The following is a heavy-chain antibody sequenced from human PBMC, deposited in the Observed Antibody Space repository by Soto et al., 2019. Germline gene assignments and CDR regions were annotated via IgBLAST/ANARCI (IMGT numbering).Heavy chain of an antibody. V-gene: IGHV1-69*12. D-gene: IGHD3-10*01. CDR1: GGTFSSYA. Sequence: QVQLVQSGAEVKKPGSSVKVSCKASGGTFSSYAISWVRQAPGQGLEWMGGIIPIFGTANYAQKFQGRVTINADESTSRAYRELSSWRVEDTVVYYCGAPYGSGSYYNGFDYWGKGTLVTVSS. CDR2: IIPIFGTA. CDR3: GAPYGSGSYYNGFDY. J-gene: IGHJ4*02.